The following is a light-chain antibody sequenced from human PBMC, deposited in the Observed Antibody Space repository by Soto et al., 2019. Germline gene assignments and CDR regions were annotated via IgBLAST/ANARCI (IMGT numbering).Light chain of an antibody. CDR2: GAS. J-gene: IGKJ1*01. Sequence: DIQMTQSPSSLSAFVGDRVTITCRASLAISNYLAWYQQRPGKVPKLLIYGASTLQSGVPSRFAGSGSGTEFSLTITSLQPEDVGTYYCQRYNTVPWEFGHGNKVEIK. V-gene: IGKV1-27*01. CDR1: LAISNY. CDR3: QRYNTVPWE.